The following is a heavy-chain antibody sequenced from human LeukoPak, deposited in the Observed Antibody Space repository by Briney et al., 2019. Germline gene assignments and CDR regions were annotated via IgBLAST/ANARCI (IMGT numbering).Heavy chain of an antibody. J-gene: IGHJ4*02. Sequence: GGSLRLSCAASGFTFSNYGMQWVRQAPGKGLEWVAFIRYDGGNKYYADSVKGRFTISRDNSKNTLYLQMNSLRAEDTAVYYCARDAGVFSIAAAGTPGYWGQGTLVTVSS. V-gene: IGHV3-30*02. CDR2: IRYDGGNK. CDR3: ARDAGVFSIAAAGTPGY. CDR1: GFTFSNYG. D-gene: IGHD6-13*01.